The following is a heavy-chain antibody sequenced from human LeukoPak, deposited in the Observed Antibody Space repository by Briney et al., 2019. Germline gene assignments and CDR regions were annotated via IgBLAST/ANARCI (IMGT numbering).Heavy chain of an antibody. J-gene: IGHJ4*02. D-gene: IGHD3-10*01. CDR2: ISSSSSYI. CDR1: GFTFSSYS. Sequence: GGSLRLSCAASGFTFSSYSMNWVRQAPGKGLEWVSSISSSSSYIYYADSVKGRFTISRDNAKNSLYLQTNSLRAEDTAVYYCARDFSMGLDYWGQGTLVTVSS. CDR3: ARDFSMGLDY. V-gene: IGHV3-21*01.